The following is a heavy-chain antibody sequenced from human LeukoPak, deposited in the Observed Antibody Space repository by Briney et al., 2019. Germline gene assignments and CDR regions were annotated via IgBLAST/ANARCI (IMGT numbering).Heavy chain of an antibody. CDR3: AKGAYYDL. CDR2: ISWNSGSI. CDR1: GFTFDDYA. D-gene: IGHD3-22*01. J-gene: IGHJ4*02. Sequence: PGRSLRLSCAASGFTFDDYAMHGVRQAPGKGLEWGSGISWNSGSIVYADSVKGRFTISRDNAKNTLYLQMNSLRAEDTAVYYCAKGAYYDLWGQGTLVTVSS. V-gene: IGHV3-9*01.